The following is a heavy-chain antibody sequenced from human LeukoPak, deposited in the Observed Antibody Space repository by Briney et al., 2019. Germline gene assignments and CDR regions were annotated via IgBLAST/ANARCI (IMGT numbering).Heavy chain of an antibody. CDR1: GFTFSRFE. J-gene: IGHJ4*02. CDR3: ARDTSGYYLFDY. CDR2: ISTGTYI. V-gene: IGHV3-48*03. D-gene: IGHD3-22*01. Sequence: GGSLRLSCVASGFTFSRFEMNWVRQAPGKGLEWISHISTGTYIAYTDSVKGRFTIYRDNDKDSLYLQINSLRAEDTAVYYCARDTSGYYLFDYWGQGTLVTVSS.